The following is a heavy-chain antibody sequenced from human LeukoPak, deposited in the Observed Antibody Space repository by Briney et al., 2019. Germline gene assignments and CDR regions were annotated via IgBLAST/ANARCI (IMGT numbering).Heavy chain of an antibody. D-gene: IGHD2/OR15-2a*01. CDR1: GFTFSSSA. CDR2: ISGSGGSP. CDR3: AKGPLLWD. V-gene: IGHV3-23*01. J-gene: IGHJ4*02. Sequence: GGSLRLSCAASGFTFSSSAMSWVRQAPGKGLEWVSSISGSGGSPYYADSVKGRFTVSRDNSKNTLYLQMNSLRAEDTAVYYCAKGPLLWDWGQGTLVTVSS.